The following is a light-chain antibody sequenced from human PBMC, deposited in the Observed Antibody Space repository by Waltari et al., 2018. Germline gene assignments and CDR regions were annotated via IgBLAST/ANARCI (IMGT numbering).Light chain of an antibody. CDR3: QQGNSYPRT. CDR1: QGISSY. Sequence: IQMSQSPSSLSASVGDRVTITCRASQGISSYLNWYQQQPGKAAKLLIYYANSLASGVPSRFSGSGSGTEFTLTISSLQPEDFATYYCQQGNSYPRTFGQGTKVEIK. CDR2: YAN. J-gene: IGKJ1*01. V-gene: IGKV1-13*02.